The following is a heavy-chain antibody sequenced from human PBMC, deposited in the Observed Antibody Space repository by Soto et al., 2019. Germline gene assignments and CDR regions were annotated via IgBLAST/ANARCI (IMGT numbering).Heavy chain of an antibody. V-gene: IGHV1-8*01. J-gene: IGHJ4*02. Sequence: ASVKVSCKASGYTFPISDIYWLRQATGQGLEWMGWMNPNTGNSGYAQKFQGRVTLTSDTSISTAHMELSSLRSDDTAVYYCARRAETNGWNGFGADKYYFDFWGQGTLVTVSS. CDR2: MNPNTGNS. CDR3: ARRAETNGWNGFGADKYYFDF. CDR1: GYTFPISD. D-gene: IGHD1-1*01.